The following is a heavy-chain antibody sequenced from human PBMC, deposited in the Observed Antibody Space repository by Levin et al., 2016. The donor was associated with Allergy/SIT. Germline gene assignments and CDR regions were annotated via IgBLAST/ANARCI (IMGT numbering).Heavy chain of an antibody. CDR2: IRASSFNGYGGRT. V-gene: IGHV3-23*01. CDR1: GVMFSSYA. Sequence: GGSLRLSCAASGVMFSSYAMSWVRQSPGRGLEWISTIRASSFNGYGGRTYYTDPVKGRFTISRDNSKNSLYLQMNSLRAEDTAVYYCARGSGYFAYWGQGTLVTVSS. CDR3: ARGSGYFAY. J-gene: IGHJ4*02. D-gene: IGHD3-22*01.